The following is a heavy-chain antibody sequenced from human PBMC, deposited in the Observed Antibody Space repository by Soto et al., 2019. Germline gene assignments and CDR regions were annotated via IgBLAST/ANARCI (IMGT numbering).Heavy chain of an antibody. CDR2: ISAYNGNT. CDR3: ARDSMVTSPGYYYYGMDV. J-gene: IGHJ6*02. Sequence: QVQLVQSGAEVKKPGASVKVSCKASGYTFTSYGISWVRQAPGQGLEWMGWISAYNGNTNYAQKLQGRVTMTTDTSASTAYMELRSLRSDDTAVYYCARDSMVTSPGYYYYGMDVWGQGTTVTVSS. CDR1: GYTFTSYG. V-gene: IGHV1-18*01. D-gene: IGHD5-18*01.